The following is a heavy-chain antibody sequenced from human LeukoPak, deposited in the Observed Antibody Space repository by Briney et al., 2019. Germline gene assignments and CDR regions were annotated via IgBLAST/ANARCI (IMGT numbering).Heavy chain of an antibody. V-gene: IGHV4-39*01. J-gene: IGHJ4*02. CDR3: ARHCRAVLVVPVARGDYFDY. CDR1: GDSISSSSNN. Sequence: SETLSLTCTVSGDSISSSSNNWGWIRQSPGEGLQWITSMLYSGAPYYNTLLQSRLTISVDTSKNQFSLKLYSVTAADTAVYYCARHCRAVLVVPVARGDYFDYLGQGTLVTVSS. D-gene: IGHD2-2*01. CDR2: MLYSGAP.